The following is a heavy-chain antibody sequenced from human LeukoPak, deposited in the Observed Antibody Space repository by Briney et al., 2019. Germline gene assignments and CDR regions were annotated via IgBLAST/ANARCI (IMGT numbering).Heavy chain of an antibody. CDR2: IYYSGST. V-gene: IGHV4-39*01. J-gene: IGHJ4*02. CDR1: GGSISSSSYY. Sequence: SETLSLTCTVSGGSISSSSYYWGWIRQPPGKGLEWIGNIYYSGSTHYNPSLKSRVTISIDTSKNQFSLKLNSVTAADTAMYYCQSRFLEWLLDYWGQGTLVTVSS. D-gene: IGHD3-3*01. CDR3: QSRFLEWLLDY.